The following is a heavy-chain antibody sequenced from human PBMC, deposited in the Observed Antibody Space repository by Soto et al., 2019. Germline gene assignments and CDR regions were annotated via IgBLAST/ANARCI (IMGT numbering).Heavy chain of an antibody. D-gene: IGHD1-1*01. CDR2: INQDGSEK. V-gene: IGHV3-7*01. Sequence: GGSLRLSCAASGFTFSGYWMSWVRQAPGKGLEWVANINQDGSEKQYVDSVKGRFTISRDNAKNSLFLHLNSLRVEDTAVYYCAREDNVNTCDYWGQGTLVTVSS. J-gene: IGHJ4*02. CDR3: AREDNVNTCDY. CDR1: GFTFSGYW.